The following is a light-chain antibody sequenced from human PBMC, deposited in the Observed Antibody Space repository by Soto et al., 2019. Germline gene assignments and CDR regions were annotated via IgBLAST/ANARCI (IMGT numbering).Light chain of an antibody. V-gene: IGLV1-51*02. CDR3: GTWDSSLSAV. J-gene: IGLJ1*01. CDR2: ENN. CDR1: STNIGNNY. Sequence: QSVLTQPPSVSAAPGQKVTISCSGSSTNIGNNYVSWYQQLPGTAPKLLIYENNKRPSGIPDRFSGSKSGTSATLGITGLQTGDEADYYCGTWDSSLSAVFGPGTKVTVL.